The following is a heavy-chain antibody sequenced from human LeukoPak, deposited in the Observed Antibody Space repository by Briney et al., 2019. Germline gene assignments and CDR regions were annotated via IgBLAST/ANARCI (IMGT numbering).Heavy chain of an antibody. J-gene: IGHJ1*01. D-gene: IGHD3-9*01. CDR1: GFTFSSYW. CDR3: ARLAGYYDILTGYYVSEYFQH. Sequence: GGSLRLSCAASGFTFSSYWMHWVRQAPGKGLVWVSRLNSDGSSTTYADSVKGRFTISRDNAENSLYLQMNSLRDEDTAVYYCARLAGYYDILTGYYVSEYFQHWGQGTLVTVSS. CDR2: LNSDGSST. V-gene: IGHV3-74*03.